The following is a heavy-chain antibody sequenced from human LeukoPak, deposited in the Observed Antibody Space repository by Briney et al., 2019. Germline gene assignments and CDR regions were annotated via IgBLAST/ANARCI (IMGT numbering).Heavy chain of an antibody. V-gene: IGHV1-18*01. CDR2: ISAYNGNT. D-gene: IGHD3-10*01. CDR3: ATSSSRGPYYFDY. J-gene: IGHJ4*02. CDR1: GYSFINYA. Sequence: ASVKVSCKASGYSFINYALQWVRQAPGQRLEWMGWISAYNGNTNYAQKLQGRVTMTTDTSTSTAYMELRSLRSDDTAVYYCATSSSRGPYYFDYWGQGTLVTVSS.